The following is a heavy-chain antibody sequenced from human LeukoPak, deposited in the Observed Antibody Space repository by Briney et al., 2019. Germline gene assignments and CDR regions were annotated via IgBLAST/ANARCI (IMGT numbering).Heavy chain of an antibody. Sequence: GGSLRLSCAASGFTFSSYDMSWVRQAPGKGLEWVSVISTSGGSTYHADSVKGRFIISRDNSKHPLYLQMNSLRAEDTAAYYCAKGRACTNGVCHFDYWGRGTLVTVSS. D-gene: IGHD2-8*01. J-gene: IGHJ4*02. V-gene: IGHV3-23*01. CDR2: ISTSGGST. CDR1: GFTFSSYD. CDR3: AKGRACTNGVCHFDY.